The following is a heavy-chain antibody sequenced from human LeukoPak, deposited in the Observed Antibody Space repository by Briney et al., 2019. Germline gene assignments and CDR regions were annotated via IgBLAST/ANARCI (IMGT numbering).Heavy chain of an antibody. CDR2: IYYSGST. CDR1: GGSVSSGSYY. CDR3: ARDILRNYVDY. D-gene: IGHD3-9*01. V-gene: IGHV4-61*01. Sequence: SETLSLTCTVSGGSVSSGSYYWSWIRQPPGKGLEWIGYIYYSGSTNYNASLKSRVTISVDTSKNQFSLKLSSVTAADTAVYYCARDILRNYVDYWGQGTLVTVSS. J-gene: IGHJ4*02.